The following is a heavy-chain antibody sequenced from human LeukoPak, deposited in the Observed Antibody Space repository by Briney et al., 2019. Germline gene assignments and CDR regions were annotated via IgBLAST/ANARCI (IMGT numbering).Heavy chain of an antibody. J-gene: IGHJ4*02. CDR3: VRASEVRHDSRGNGGLYFRY. D-gene: IGHD3-22*01. CDR1: GFTFSSEW. V-gene: IGHV3-7*01. CDR2: IRKDGAAN. Sequence: PGGSLRLSCAASGFTFSSEWMTWVRQVPGKGLEWVANIRKDGAANYYLGSVKGRFTISRDNAKKSLYLQMNSLRVDDTAVYYCVRASEVRHDSRGNGGLYFRYWGQGTLVTVSS.